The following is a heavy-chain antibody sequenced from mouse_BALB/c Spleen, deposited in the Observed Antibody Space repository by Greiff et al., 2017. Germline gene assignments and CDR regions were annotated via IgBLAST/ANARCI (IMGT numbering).Heavy chain of an antibody. CDR1: GFTFSSYG. D-gene: IGHD1-1*01. CDR3: ARFTTVVAPVFDV. CDR2: INSNGGST. V-gene: IGHV5-6-3*01. J-gene: IGHJ1*01. Sequence: EVQRVESGGGLVQPGGSLKLSCAASGFTFSSYGMSWVRQTPDKRLELVATINSNGGSTYYPDSVKGRFTISRDNAKNTLYLQMSSLKSEDTAMYYCARFTTVVAPVFDVWGAGTTVTVAS.